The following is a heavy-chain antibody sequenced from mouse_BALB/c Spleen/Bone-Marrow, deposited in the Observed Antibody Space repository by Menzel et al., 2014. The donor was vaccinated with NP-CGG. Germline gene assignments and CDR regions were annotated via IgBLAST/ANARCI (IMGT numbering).Heavy chain of an antibody. CDR1: GFTFSSFG. D-gene: IGHD4-1*01. J-gene: IGHJ2*01. V-gene: IGHV5-17*02. Sequence: EVQLQQSGGGLVQTGGSRKLSCAASGFTFSSFGMHWVRQAPERGLEWVAYISSGSSTIFYADTVKGRFTISRDNPKNHLLRQMTSLRSEDTAMYYCARGGNWEDFDYWGQGTTLTVSA. CDR2: ISSGSSTI. CDR3: ARGGNWEDFDY.